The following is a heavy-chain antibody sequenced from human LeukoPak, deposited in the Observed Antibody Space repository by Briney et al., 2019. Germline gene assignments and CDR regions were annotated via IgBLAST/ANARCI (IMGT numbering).Heavy chain of an antibody. CDR1: GYTFTGYY. Sequence: ASVKVSCKASGYTFTGYYTHWVRQAPGQGLEWMGWINPNSGGTNYAQKFQGWVTMTRDTSISTAYMELSRLRSDDTAVYYCARSPFSIAAADFDYWGQGTLVTVSS. CDR3: ARSPFSIAAADFDY. V-gene: IGHV1-2*04. J-gene: IGHJ4*02. CDR2: INPNSGGT. D-gene: IGHD6-13*01.